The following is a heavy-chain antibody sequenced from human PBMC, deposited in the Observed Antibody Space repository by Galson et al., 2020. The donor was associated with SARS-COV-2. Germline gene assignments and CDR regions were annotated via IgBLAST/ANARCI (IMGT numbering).Heavy chain of an antibody. CDR3: TSGSDTSFWGVDP. CDR1: GFTFSGSA. J-gene: IGHJ5*02. Sequence: GGSLRLSCTASGFTFSGSAMHWVRQASGKGLEWVGRIRSKSNNSATAYAASVEGRFTISRDDSKNTAYLQMNSLKTEDTAVYYCTSGSDTSFWGVDPWGQGTLVTVSS. V-gene: IGHV3-73*01. CDR2: IRSKSNNSAT. D-gene: IGHD2-2*01.